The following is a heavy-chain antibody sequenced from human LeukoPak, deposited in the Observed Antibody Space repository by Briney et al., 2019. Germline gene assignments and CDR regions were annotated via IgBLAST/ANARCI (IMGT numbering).Heavy chain of an antibody. CDR1: GFTFSNYW. V-gene: IGHV3-7*01. CDR3: ARDPTLYCSGGSCYPGWFDP. J-gene: IGHJ5*02. D-gene: IGHD2-15*01. CDR2: IKQDGSEK. Sequence: GGSLRLSCAASGFTFSNYWMSWVRQAPGKGLEWVANIKQDGSEKYYVDSVKGRFTISRDNAKNSLYLQMNSLRVEDTAVYYCARDPTLYCSGGSCYPGWFDPWGQGTLVTVSS.